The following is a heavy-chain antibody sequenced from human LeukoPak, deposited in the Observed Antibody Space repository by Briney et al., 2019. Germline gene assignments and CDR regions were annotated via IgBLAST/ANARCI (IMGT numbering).Heavy chain of an antibody. D-gene: IGHD6-6*01. V-gene: IGHV3-74*01. J-gene: IGHJ4*02. CDR1: GFSFSGHW. Sequence: GGSLRLSCTASGFSFSGHWMHWARQLPGKGLVWVSRISPTGSTTSYADSVKGRSTVSRDNAKNTLYLQVNNLRAEDTAVYYCARGPNSNWSGLDFWGQGTLLTVSS. CDR2: ISPTGSTT. CDR3: ARGPNSNWSGLDF.